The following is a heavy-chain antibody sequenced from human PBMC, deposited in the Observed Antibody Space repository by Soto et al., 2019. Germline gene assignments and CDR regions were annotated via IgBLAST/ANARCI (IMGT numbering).Heavy chain of an antibody. CDR1: GFTFSSYG. CDR3: AKDLSVVVVAATALAY. V-gene: IGHV3-30*18. D-gene: IGHD2-15*01. J-gene: IGHJ4*02. Sequence: QVQLVESGGGVVQPGRSLRLSCAASGFTFSSYGMHWVRQAPGKGLEWVAVISYDGSNKYYADSVKGRFTISRDNSKNTLYLQMNSLRAEDTAVYYCAKDLSVVVVAATALAYWGQGTLVTVSS. CDR2: ISYDGSNK.